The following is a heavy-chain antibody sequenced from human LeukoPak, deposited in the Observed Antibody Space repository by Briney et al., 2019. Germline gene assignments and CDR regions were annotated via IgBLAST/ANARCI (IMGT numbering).Heavy chain of an antibody. CDR3: ARGIGSWFVGAFDI. CDR2: MNPNSGNT. CDR1: GYTFTSYD. V-gene: IGHV1-8*01. D-gene: IGHD6-13*01. J-gene: IGHJ3*02. Sequence: ASVKVSCKASGYTFTSYDINRVRQATGQGLEWMGWMNPNSGNTGYAQKFQGRVTMTRNTSISTAYMELSSLRSEDTAVYYCARGIGSWFVGAFDIWGQGTMVTVSS.